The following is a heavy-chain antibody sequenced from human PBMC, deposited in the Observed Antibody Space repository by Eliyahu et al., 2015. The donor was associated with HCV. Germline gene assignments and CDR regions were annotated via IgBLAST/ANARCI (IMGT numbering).Heavy chain of an antibody. CDR3: VRDKPTFCSGGTCYPHDPIHM. CDR2: ITGSGGDT. CDR1: GFTFSTYA. D-gene: IGHD2-15*01. Sequence: EVQLLESGGALAHPGGSLRLSCEASGFTFSTYAMSWVRQTPGKGLGWVSGITGSGGDTSYADSVKGRFTISRDNSKSTLYLQMNSLRVEDTALYYCVRDKPTFCSGGTCYPHDPIHMWGQGTMVTVSS. V-gene: IGHV3-23*01. J-gene: IGHJ3*02.